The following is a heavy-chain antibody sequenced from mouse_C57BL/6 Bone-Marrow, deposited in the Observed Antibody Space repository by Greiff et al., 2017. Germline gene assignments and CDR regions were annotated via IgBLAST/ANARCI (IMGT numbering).Heavy chain of an antibody. CDR1: GFTFSSYG. J-gene: IGHJ4*01. Sequence: EVHLVESGGDLVKPGGSLKLSCAASGFTFSSYGMPWVRQTPDKRLEWVATISSGGSYTYYTDSVKGRFTISRDNANNTLYLQMSRLKSEDTAMYYCARSYYGSSYGYYAMDNWGQGTSVTVSS. CDR3: ARSYYGSSYGYYAMDN. CDR2: ISSGGSYT. V-gene: IGHV5-6*01. D-gene: IGHD1-1*01.